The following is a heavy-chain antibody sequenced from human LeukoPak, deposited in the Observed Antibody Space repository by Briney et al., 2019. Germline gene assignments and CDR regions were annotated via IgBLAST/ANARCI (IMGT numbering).Heavy chain of an antibody. Sequence: ASVKVSCKASGYTFTGYYMHWVRQAPGQGLEWMGWINPNSGGTNYAQKFQGRVTMTRDTSISTAYMELSRLRSNDTAVYYCARDSAKATPFDYWGQGTLVTVSS. V-gene: IGHV1-2*02. CDR1: GYTFTGYY. CDR3: ARDSAKATPFDY. J-gene: IGHJ4*02. CDR2: INPNSGGT. D-gene: IGHD1-26*01.